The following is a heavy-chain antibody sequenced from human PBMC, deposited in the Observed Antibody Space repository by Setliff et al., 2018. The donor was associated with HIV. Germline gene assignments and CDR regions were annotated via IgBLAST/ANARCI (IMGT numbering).Heavy chain of an antibody. CDR1: GGSFSAYY. J-gene: IGHJ4*02. D-gene: IGHD6-19*01. V-gene: IGHV4-34*01. CDR2: IDHTGSA. CDR3: ARGPRVSAAVVETPSAY. Sequence: SETLSLTCAVSGGSFSAYYWTWIRQSPHKGLEWVGEIDHTGSAYYNPSLTSRVTISVDTSKNRFPLELSSVTAADTALYYCARGPRVSAAVVETPSAYWGQGTRVTVSS.